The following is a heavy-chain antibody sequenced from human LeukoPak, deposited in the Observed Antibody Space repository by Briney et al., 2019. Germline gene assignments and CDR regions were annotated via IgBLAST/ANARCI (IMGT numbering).Heavy chain of an antibody. J-gene: IGHJ2*01. CDR2: ISYSGST. CDR1: IGSLSSYY. CDR3: ARAPCGGDCYSPXXXYLDL. V-gene: IGHV4-59*01. D-gene: IGHD2-21*02. Sequence: KPSETLSLTCSVSIGSLSSYYWSWIRQSPGKGLEWIGYISYSGSTNYTPSLKSRVTLSIDTSKKHFSLNLRSVTAADTAIYYCARAPCGGDCYSPXXXYLDLWGRGTLVSVSS.